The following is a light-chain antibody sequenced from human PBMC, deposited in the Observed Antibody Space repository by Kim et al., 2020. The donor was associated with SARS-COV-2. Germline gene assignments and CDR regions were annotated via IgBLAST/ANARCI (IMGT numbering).Light chain of an antibody. V-gene: IGKV3-15*01. Sequence: SVSPGERTTLSCTASQSAHSKFAWYQQTPGRAPRLLIYDTSTRATGIPARFSGSGSGTEFTLTMSSLRSEDFAVYYCQQYNYWPYSFGQGTKLEI. J-gene: IGKJ2*01. CDR1: QSAHSK. CDR3: QQYNYWPYS. CDR2: DTS.